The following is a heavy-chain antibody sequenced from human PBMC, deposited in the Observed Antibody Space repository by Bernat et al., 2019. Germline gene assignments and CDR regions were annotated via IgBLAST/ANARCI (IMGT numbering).Heavy chain of an antibody. CDR3: ARGEYYDGSGYPSFGY. CDR1: GGSFSGYY. Sequence: QVQLQQWGAGLLKPSETLSLTCAVYGGSFSGYYWSWIRQPPGKGLEWIGEINHSGSTNYNPSLKSRVTISVDRSKNQVSLKLSSVTAADTAVYYCARGEYYDGSGYPSFGYWGQGTLVTVSS. D-gene: IGHD3-22*01. CDR2: INHSGST. V-gene: IGHV4-34*01. J-gene: IGHJ4*02.